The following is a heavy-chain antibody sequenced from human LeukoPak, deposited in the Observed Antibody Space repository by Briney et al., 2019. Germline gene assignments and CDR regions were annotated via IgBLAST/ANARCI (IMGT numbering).Heavy chain of an antibody. CDR2: IYYSGST. CDR1: GGSISSGDYY. Sequence: SETLSLTCTVSGGSISSGDYYGSWIRQPPGKGLEWIGYIYYSGSTYYNPSLKSRVTISVDTSKNQFSLKLSSVTAADTAVYYCARDPHYYDSSGEQAFDIWGQGTMVTVSS. V-gene: IGHV4-30-4*01. CDR3: ARDPHYYDSSGEQAFDI. J-gene: IGHJ3*02. D-gene: IGHD3-22*01.